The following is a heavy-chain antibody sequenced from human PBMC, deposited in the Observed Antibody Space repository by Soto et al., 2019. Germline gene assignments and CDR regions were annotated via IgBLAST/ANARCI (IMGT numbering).Heavy chain of an antibody. CDR1: GFSFSTYA. V-gene: IGHV3-23*01. J-gene: IGHJ3*02. Sequence: EVQLLESGGNLVQPGGSLRLSCAASGFSFSTYALTWVRQAPGKGLEWVSGISASGATTYYADSVKGRFTISRDNSKNTLNLQMNSLRAEDTALYYCAKDAQDAWVATIRGDAFDMWGRGTMVTVSS. CDR2: ISASGATT. D-gene: IGHD5-12*01. CDR3: AKDAQDAWVATIRGDAFDM.